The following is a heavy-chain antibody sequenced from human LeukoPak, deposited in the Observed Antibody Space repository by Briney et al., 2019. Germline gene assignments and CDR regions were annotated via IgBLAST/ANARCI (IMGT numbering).Heavy chain of an antibody. Sequence: GGSLRLSCAASGFTFGSYAMSWVRQAPGKGLEWVSAISDSGGSTYYADSVKGRFTISRDNSKNTLYLQMNSLRAEDTAIYYCAKVTTVVCFDYWGQGTLVTVS. CDR3: AKVTTVVCFDY. CDR2: ISDSGGST. D-gene: IGHD4-23*01. CDR1: GFTFGSYA. V-gene: IGHV3-23*01. J-gene: IGHJ4*02.